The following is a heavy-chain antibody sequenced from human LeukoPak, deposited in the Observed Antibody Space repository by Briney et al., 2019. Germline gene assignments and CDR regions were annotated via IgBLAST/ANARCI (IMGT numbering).Heavy chain of an antibody. Sequence: GASVKVSCKASGFIFTGYYMHWVRQAPGQGLEWMGWINPNSGGTNYAQKFQGRVTMTRDTSISTAYMELSRLRSDDTAVYYCARDFNYDSLNWFDPWGQGTLVTVSS. J-gene: IGHJ5*02. V-gene: IGHV1-2*02. CDR3: ARDFNYDSLNWFDP. CDR2: INPNSGGT. D-gene: IGHD3-22*01. CDR1: GFIFTGYY.